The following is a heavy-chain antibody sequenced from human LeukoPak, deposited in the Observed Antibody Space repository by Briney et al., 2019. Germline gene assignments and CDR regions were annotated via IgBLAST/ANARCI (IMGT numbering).Heavy chain of an antibody. CDR2: IRSSSSTI. Sequence: GGSLRLSCAASGFTFSSYSMNWVRQAPGKGLEWVSYIRSSSSTIYYADSVEDRFTISRDNAKNSLYLQMSGLRAEDTAVYYCARVVGATTSVAFDIWGQGTMVTVSS. D-gene: IGHD1-26*01. J-gene: IGHJ3*02. V-gene: IGHV3-48*01. CDR1: GFTFSSYS. CDR3: ARVVGATTSVAFDI.